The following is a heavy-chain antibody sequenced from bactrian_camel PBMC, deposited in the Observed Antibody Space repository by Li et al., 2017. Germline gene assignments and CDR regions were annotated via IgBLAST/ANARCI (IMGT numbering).Heavy chain of an antibody. Sequence: QLVESGGGSVQAGGSLRLSCTVSGFDFAMADIGWYRQAPGTECEFVESISSINPIYYGDSVKGRFTISIDNANNTVYLQMSSLKPEDTAVYYCVTGPTPPIKCLREFGSWGQGTQVTVS. CDR2: ISSINPI. CDR1: GFDFAMAD. V-gene: IGHV3S55*01. CDR3: VTGPTPPIKCLREFGS. J-gene: IGHJ6*01.